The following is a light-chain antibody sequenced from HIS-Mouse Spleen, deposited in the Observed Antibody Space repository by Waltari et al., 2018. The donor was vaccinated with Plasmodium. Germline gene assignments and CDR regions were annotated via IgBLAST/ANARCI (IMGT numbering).Light chain of an antibody. CDR2: YKSDSDK. J-gene: IGLJ3*02. CDR3: MSWHSSAWV. CDR1: SGINVGTYR. Sequence: QAVLTQPSSLSASPGASASLTCTLRSGINVGTYRIYWYQQKPGSPPQYLLRYKSDSDKQQGSGVPSRFSGSKDASANAGILLISGLQSEDEADDYCMSWHSSAWVFGGGTKLTVL. V-gene: IGLV5-45*03.